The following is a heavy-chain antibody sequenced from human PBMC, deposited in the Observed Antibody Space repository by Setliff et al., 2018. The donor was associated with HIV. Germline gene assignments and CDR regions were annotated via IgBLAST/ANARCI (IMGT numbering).Heavy chain of an antibody. CDR3: ARSRTSSGYYGVTGYGMDV. Sequence: LSLTCTVSGGSISSDYWSWIRQPPGKGLEWIGYIYHSGSTNYNPSLKSRVTISVATSKNQFSLKLNSVTTADTAVYYCARSRTSSGYYGVTGYGMDVWGQGTTVTVSS. CDR1: GGSISSDY. V-gene: IGHV4-59*01. D-gene: IGHD3-22*01. J-gene: IGHJ6*02. CDR2: IYHSGST.